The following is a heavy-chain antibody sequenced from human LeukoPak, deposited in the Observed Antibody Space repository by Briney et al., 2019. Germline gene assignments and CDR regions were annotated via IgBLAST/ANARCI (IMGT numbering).Heavy chain of an antibody. J-gene: IGHJ3*02. CDR2: INHSGST. D-gene: IGHD2-8*01. CDR1: GGSFSGYY. CDR3: ARMGALNDAFDI. Sequence: SETLCLTCAVYGGSFSGYYWSWIRQPPGKGLEWIGEINHSGSTNYNPSLKSRVTISVDTSKNQFSLKLSSVTAADTAVYYCARMGALNDAFDIWGQGTMVTVSS. V-gene: IGHV4-34*01.